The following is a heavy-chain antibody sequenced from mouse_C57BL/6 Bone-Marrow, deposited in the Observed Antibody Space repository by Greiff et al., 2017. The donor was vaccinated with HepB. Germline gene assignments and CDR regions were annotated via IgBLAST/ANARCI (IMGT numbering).Heavy chain of an antibody. D-gene: IGHD1-1*01. Sequence: QVQLKQPGAELVKPGASVKVSCKASGYTFTSYWMHWVKQRPGQGLEWIGRIHPSDSDTNYNQKFKGKATLTVDKSSSTAYMQLSSLTSEDSAVYYCAISSTTGAWFAYWGQGTLVTVSA. V-gene: IGHV1-74*01. CDR2: IHPSDSDT. CDR1: GYTFTSYW. CDR3: AISSTTGAWFAY. J-gene: IGHJ3*01.